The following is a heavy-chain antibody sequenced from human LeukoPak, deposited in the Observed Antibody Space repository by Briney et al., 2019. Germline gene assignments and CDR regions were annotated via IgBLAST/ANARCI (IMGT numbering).Heavy chain of an antibody. Sequence: GSLRLSCAASGFTFSSYAMSWVRQAPGKGLEWVSAIIGSGGSTYYADSVKGRFTISRDNSKNTLYLQMNSLRAEDTAVYYCAKSPGYAVVPAAMYFDYWGQGTLVTVSS. V-gene: IGHV3-23*01. CDR2: IIGSGGST. J-gene: IGHJ4*02. D-gene: IGHD2-2*01. CDR3: AKSPGYAVVPAAMYFDY. CDR1: GFTFSSYA.